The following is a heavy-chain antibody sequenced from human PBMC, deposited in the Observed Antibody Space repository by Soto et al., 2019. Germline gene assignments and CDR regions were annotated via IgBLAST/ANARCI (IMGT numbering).Heavy chain of an antibody. CDR2: IYKSATT. CDR3: ARGLYCLTGRCFPNWFDS. V-gene: IGHV4-30-4*01. J-gene: IGHJ5*01. D-gene: IGHD7-27*01. Sequence: SETLSLTCSVSGDSISNLDYFWAWIRQPPGQALEYIGYIYKSATTYYNPSFESRVAISVDTLKSQFSLNVTSVTAADTAVYFCARGLYCLTGRCFPNWFDSWGQGALFTVSS. CDR1: GDSISNLDYF.